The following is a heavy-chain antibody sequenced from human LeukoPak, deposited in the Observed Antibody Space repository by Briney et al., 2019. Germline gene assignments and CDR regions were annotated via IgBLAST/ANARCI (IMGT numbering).Heavy chain of an antibody. Sequence: SQTFPLTSAISGDSVSRKSPTWNWIRQSPSRGHERLERAYYWSQWFYDYEVSVKARIVINPDTSKNELSLQLKSVTPEDTAVYVCARDLSGWYNRFDPWGQGILVTVSS. V-gene: IGHV6-1*01. CDR2: AYYWSQWFY. CDR3: ARDLSGWYNRFDP. J-gene: IGHJ5*02. CDR1: GDSVSRKSPT. D-gene: IGHD6-19*01.